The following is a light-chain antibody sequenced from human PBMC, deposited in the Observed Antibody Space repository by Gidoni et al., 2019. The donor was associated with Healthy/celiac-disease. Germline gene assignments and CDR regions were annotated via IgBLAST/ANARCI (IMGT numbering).Light chain of an antibody. Sequence: SYELTPPPSVSVFPGQTASITCAGDKLGDKYACWYQQKPGQSPVLVIYQDSKRPSGIPERFSGSNSGNTATLTISGTQAMDEADYYCQAWDSSTFVVFGGGTKLTVL. CDR2: QDS. J-gene: IGLJ2*01. CDR3: QAWDSSTFVV. CDR1: KLGDKY. V-gene: IGLV3-1*01.